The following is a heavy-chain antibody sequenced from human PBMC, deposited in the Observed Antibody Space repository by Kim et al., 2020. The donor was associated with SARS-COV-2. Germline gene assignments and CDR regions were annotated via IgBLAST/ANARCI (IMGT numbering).Heavy chain of an antibody. V-gene: IGHV3-23*03. CDR2: IYSGGSST. CDR1: GFTFSSYA. D-gene: IGHD3-10*01. CDR3: AKVTTRISMVRGVDYFDY. Sequence: GGSLRLSCAASGFTFSSYAMSWVRQAPGKGLEWVSVIYSGGSSTYYADSVKGRFTISRDNSKNTLYLQMNSLRAEDTAVYYCAKVTTRISMVRGVDYFDYWGQGTLVTVSS. J-gene: IGHJ4*02.